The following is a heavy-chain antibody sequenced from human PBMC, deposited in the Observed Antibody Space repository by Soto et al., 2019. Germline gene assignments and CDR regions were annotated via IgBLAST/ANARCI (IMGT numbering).Heavy chain of an antibody. V-gene: IGHV4-59*01. Sequence: QVQLQESGPGLVKPSETLSLTCTVSGGSISSYYWSWIRQPPGKGLEWIGYIYYSGSTNYNPSLKSRVTXXVXTXXNQFSLKLSSVTAADTAVYYCARVRSSWYVYGMDVWGQGTTVTVSS. CDR3: ARVRSSWYVYGMDV. D-gene: IGHD6-13*01. CDR2: IYYSGST. J-gene: IGHJ6*02. CDR1: GGSISSYY.